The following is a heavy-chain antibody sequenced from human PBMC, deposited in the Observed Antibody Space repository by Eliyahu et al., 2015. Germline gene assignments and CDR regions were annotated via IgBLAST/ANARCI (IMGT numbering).Heavy chain of an antibody. CDR2: IYPGDSDT. CDR3: ARSDDLYLPSDY. D-gene: IGHD2-2*02. CDR1: GYXFXSYG. J-gene: IGHJ4*02. V-gene: IGHV5-51*01. Sequence: EVQLVQSGAEVKKPGEXXKISCKGSGYXFXSYGIGWXRRVPGKGLEWMGIIYPGDSDTRYSPSFQGQVTISADKSISTAYLQWSSLKASDTAMYYCARSDDLYLPSDYWGQGTLVTVSS.